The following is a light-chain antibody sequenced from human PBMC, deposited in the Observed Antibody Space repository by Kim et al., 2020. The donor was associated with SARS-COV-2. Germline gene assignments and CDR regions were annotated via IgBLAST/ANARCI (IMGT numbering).Light chain of an antibody. CDR2: YDS. Sequence: PGKTARVSCGGNSIGSKSVHWYQQKSGQAPLLVISYDSDRPSGIPERFSGSNSGNTATLTISRVEAGDEADYYCQVWHSSSDHRVVFGGGTQLTVL. CDR1: SIGSKS. CDR3: QVWHSSSDHRVV. V-gene: IGLV3-21*04. J-gene: IGLJ2*01.